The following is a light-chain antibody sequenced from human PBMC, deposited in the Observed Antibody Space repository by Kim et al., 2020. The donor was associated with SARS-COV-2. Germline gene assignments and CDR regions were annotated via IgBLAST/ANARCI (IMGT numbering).Light chain of an antibody. J-gene: IGLJ2*01. Sequence: NFMLTQPHSVTESPGKTVTISCTRSRGSLAGNYVQWYQQRPGRSPTTVIYEDDQRPSGVPDRFSGSIDSSSNSASLTISGLKTEDEADYFCQSYESGNQLFGGGTTVTVL. CDR3: QSYESGNQL. CDR1: RGSLAGNY. V-gene: IGLV6-57*01. CDR2: EDD.